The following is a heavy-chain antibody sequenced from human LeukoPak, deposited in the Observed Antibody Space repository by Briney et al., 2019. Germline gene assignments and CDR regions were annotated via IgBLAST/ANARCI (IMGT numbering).Heavy chain of an antibody. CDR1: GYTINSYA. CDR2: INTNTGNP. Sequence: ASVKVSCKASGYTINSYAMNWVRQAPGQGPEWMAWINTNTGNPTYAQGFTGRFVFSLDTSISTAYLQISSLKAEDTAVYYCARSFAAAGSNYFDYWGQGTLVTVSS. V-gene: IGHV7-4-1*02. CDR3: ARSFAAAGSNYFDY. J-gene: IGHJ4*02. D-gene: IGHD6-13*01.